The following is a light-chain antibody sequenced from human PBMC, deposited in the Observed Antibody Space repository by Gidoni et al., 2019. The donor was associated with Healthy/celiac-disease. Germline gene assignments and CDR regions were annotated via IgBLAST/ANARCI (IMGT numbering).Light chain of an antibody. V-gene: IGKV3-20*01. CDR2: GAS. J-gene: IGKJ1*01. CDR1: QSVSSSY. Sequence: ETVLTQSPGTLSWAPGASATLPCRARQSVSSSYLAWYQQKPGQAPRLLIYGASSRATGIPDRFSGSGSGTDFTLTISRLEPEDFAVYYCQQYGSSPWTFGQGTKVEIK. CDR3: QQYGSSPWT.